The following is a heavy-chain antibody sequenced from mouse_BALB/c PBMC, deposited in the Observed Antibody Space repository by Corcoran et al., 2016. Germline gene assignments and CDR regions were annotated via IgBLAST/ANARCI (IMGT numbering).Heavy chain of an antibody. Sequence: DVQLQESGPGLVKPSQSLSLTCSVTGYSITSGYYWNWIRQFPGNKLEWMGYISYDGSNNYNPSLKNRISITRDTSKNQFFLKLNSVTTEDTATYYYARFCYYYGSRYFDVWGAGTTVTVSS. D-gene: IGHD1-1*01. CDR2: ISYDGSN. J-gene: IGHJ1*01. V-gene: IGHV3-6*02. CDR3: ARFCYYYGSRYFDV. CDR1: GYSITSGYY.